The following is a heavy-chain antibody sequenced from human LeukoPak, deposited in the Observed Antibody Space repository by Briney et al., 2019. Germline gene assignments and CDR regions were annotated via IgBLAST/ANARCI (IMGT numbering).Heavy chain of an antibody. V-gene: IGHV4-39*07. Sequence: SETLSLTCTISGGSISGASIRGTTYYCGCVRQPPGKGLEWIGSIYYNGHTFFNPSLKSRVTMSLDTSRNQVSLKLSSVTAADTAVYYCVRSPKGTAVTANWFDPWGQGTLVTVSS. J-gene: IGHJ5*02. CDR2: IYYNGHT. D-gene: IGHD6-19*01. CDR1: GGSISGASIRGTTYY. CDR3: VRSPKGTAVTANWFDP.